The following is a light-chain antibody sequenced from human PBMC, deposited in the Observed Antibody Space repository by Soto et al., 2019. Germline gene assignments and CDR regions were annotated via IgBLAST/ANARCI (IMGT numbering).Light chain of an antibody. CDR3: QVWDSSSDHWV. CDR2: DDN. CDR1: NIGSKS. V-gene: IGLV3-21*02. J-gene: IGLJ3*02. Sequence: YELTQPPSVSVAPGQTARISCGGNNIGSKSVHWYQQKAGQAPVLVVYDDNDRPSGIPERFSGSNSGNTATLTISRVEAGDEADYYCQVWDSSSDHWVFGGGTKRTVL.